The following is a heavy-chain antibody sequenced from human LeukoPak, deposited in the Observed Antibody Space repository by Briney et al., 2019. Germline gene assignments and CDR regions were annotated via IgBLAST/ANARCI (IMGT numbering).Heavy chain of an antibody. Sequence: GGSLRLSCAASGFTFSDYNMRWIRQAPGKGLEWVSAISGSGGSTYYADSVKGRFTISRDNSKNTLYLQMNSLRAEDTAVYYCAKEEGWTTTDFDYWGQGTLVTVSS. CDR1: GFTFSDYN. CDR3: AKEEGWTTTDFDY. V-gene: IGHV3-23*01. CDR2: ISGSGGST. J-gene: IGHJ4*02. D-gene: IGHD4-11*01.